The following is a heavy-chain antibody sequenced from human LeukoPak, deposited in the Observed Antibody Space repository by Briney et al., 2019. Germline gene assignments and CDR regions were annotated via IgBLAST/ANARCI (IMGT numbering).Heavy chain of an antibody. CDR3: ARAGYSYGYGWSRDRTYYFDY. Sequence: ASVKVSCKASGYTFTSNYIHWVRQAPGQRLEWMGWINAGNGNTKYSQKFQGRVTITRDTSASTAYMELSSLRSEDTAVYYCARAGYSYGYGWSRDRTYYFDYWGQGTLVTVSS. J-gene: IGHJ4*02. CDR1: GYTFTSNY. CDR2: INAGNGNT. D-gene: IGHD5-18*01. V-gene: IGHV1-3*01.